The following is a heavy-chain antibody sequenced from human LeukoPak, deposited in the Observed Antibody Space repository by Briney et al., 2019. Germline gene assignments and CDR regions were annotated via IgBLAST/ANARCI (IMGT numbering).Heavy chain of an antibody. D-gene: IGHD6-13*01. V-gene: IGHV5-51*01. CDR1: GYSFTSYW. CDR3: ARPGGIAAAALAEYFQH. Sequence: GESLKISCKGSGYSFTSYWIGWVRQMPGKGLEWMGIIYPGDSDTRYSPSFQGQVTISADKSISTAYLQWSSLKASDTAMYYCARPGGIAAAALAEYFQHWGQGTLVTVSS. CDR2: IYPGDSDT. J-gene: IGHJ1*01.